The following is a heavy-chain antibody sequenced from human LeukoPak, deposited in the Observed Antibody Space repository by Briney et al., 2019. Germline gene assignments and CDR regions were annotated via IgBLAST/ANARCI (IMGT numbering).Heavy chain of an antibody. CDR3: ARDIRELLGY. D-gene: IGHD1-7*01. CDR2: INPNSGGT. J-gene: IGHJ4*02. V-gene: IGHV1-2*02. Sequence: ASVKVSCKASGYTFTDYHMHWVRQAPGQGLEWMGWINPNSGGTNFAPKFQGRVTMTRDTSISTAYMELSRLRSDDTAVYYCARDIRELLGYWGQGTLVTVSS. CDR1: GYTFTDYH.